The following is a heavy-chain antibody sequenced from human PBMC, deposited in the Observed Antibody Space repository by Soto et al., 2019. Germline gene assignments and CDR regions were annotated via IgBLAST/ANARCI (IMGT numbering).Heavy chain of an antibody. CDR3: ATNYGSGSSHFDH. J-gene: IGHJ4*02. D-gene: IGHD3-10*01. V-gene: IGHV1-69*02. CDR1: GDTFSFYT. CDR2: FIPMVRMS. Sequence: QVQLVQCGAEVKKPGSTVKVSCTTSGDTFSFYTINWVRQAPGQGLEWMGRFIPMVRMSDYAQKFKGRVTISADKSTNTAYMVLISLRSDDTAMYFCATNYGSGSSHFDHWGQGTLVTVSS.